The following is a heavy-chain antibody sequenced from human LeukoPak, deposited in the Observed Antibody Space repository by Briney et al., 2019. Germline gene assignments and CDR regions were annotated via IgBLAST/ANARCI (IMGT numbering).Heavy chain of an antibody. J-gene: IGHJ3*02. CDR3: ARAGGDGYNTDAFDI. CDR1: GGTFSSYA. V-gene: IGHV1-69*04. D-gene: IGHD5-24*01. CDR2: IIPILGIA. Sequence: SVKVSCKASGGTFSSYAISWVRQAPGQGLEWMGRIIPILGIANYAQKFQGRVTITADKSTSTAYMELSGLRSEDTAVYYCARAGGDGYNTDAFDIWGQGTMVTVSS.